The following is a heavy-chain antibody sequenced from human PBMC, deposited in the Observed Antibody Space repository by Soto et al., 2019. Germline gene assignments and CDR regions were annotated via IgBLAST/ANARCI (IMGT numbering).Heavy chain of an antibody. D-gene: IGHD1-26*01. CDR1: GGSISNYY. Sequence: PSETLSLTCTVSGGSISNYYWSWIRQPPGKGLEWIGYIYYSRGTNYNPSLQSRVTISVDTSKNQFSLKLSSVTAADTAVYYCASLIVGATPGLYSYYGMDVWGQGTTVTVSS. V-gene: IGHV4-59*08. CDR2: IYYSRGT. J-gene: IGHJ6*02. CDR3: ASLIVGATPGLYSYYGMDV.